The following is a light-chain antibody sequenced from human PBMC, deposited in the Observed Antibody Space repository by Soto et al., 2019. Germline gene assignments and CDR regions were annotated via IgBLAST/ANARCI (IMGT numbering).Light chain of an antibody. CDR3: AVWDDRLNGWV. J-gene: IGLJ3*02. Sequence: QSVVNQPTSAAGPPGQRVTMSGSGSSSNIGTNAANWGQHLPGTAPRLIIYSNDQRPPGVPDRFSGSKSGTSASLGISGLQSEGEADYFCAVWDDRLNGWVFGGGTKLTVL. CDR2: SND. CDR1: SSNIGTNA. V-gene: IGLV1-44*01.